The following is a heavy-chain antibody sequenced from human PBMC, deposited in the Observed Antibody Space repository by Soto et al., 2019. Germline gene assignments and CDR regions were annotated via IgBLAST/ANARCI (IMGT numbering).Heavy chain of an antibody. J-gene: IGHJ6*02. CDR1: DYTFTGYG. V-gene: IGHV1-18*01. CDR3: ARAPGYSSSWTQGGEDYYYGMDV. CDR2: ISAYNGKT. D-gene: IGHD6-13*01. Sequence: QVQLEQSGAEVKKPGASVKVSLKASDYTFTGYGISWVRQAPGQGLEWKGWISAYNGKTNYAQKLQGRVTMTTDTSTSTAYMELRSLRSDDTAVYYCARAPGYSSSWTQGGEDYYYGMDVWGQGTTVTVSS.